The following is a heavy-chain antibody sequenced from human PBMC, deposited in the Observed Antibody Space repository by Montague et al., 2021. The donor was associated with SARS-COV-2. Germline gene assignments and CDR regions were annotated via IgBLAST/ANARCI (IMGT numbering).Heavy chain of an antibody. Sequence: SETLSLTCAVSGGSISSHYWSFIRQPPGKGLEWIAYINYSGGTNYNPSLKSRVTISVDTSKNQFSLKLSSVTAADTAVYYCARVEFDGGYDSVPLDVWGQGTTVTVSS. V-gene: IGHV4-59*11. CDR3: ARVEFDGGYDSVPLDV. D-gene: IGHD5-12*01. CDR1: GGSISSHY. CDR2: INYSGGT. J-gene: IGHJ6*02.